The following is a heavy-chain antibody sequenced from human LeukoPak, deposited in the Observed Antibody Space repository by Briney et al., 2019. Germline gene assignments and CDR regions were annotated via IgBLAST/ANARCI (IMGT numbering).Heavy chain of an antibody. CDR3: ASTSVGYYALGI. J-gene: IGHJ3*02. CDR2: IYYSGST. V-gene: IGHV4-31*03. CDR1: GGSISSGGFY. D-gene: IGHD5-12*01. Sequence: NPSETLSLTCTVSGGSISSGGFYWGWIRQRPGNLEWIGYIYYSGSTYYNPSLKSRVTISVDTSKNQFSLKLSSVTAADTAIYYCASTSVGYYALGIWGQGTMVTVSS.